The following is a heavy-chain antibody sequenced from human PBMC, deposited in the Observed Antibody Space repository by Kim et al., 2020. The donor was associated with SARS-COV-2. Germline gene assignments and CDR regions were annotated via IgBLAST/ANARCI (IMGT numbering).Heavy chain of an antibody. D-gene: IGHD6-19*01. Sequence: PFTISRDNSKNTLYLQMNSLRAEDTAVYYCAKDRLDRQWLAFRGGDAFDIWGQGTMVTVSS. V-gene: IGHV3-30*02. CDR3: AKDRLDRQWLAFRGGDAFDI. J-gene: IGHJ3*02.